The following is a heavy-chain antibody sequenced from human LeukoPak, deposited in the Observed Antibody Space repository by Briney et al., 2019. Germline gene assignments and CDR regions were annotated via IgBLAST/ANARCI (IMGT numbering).Heavy chain of an antibody. CDR1: GGSFSGYY. D-gene: IGHD6-19*01. J-gene: IGHJ5*02. V-gene: IGHV4-34*01. CDR3: ARVLPSIAVGFDP. Sequence: SETLSLTCAVYGGSFSGYYWSWIRQPPGKGLEWIGEINHSGSTNYNPSLKSRVTISVDTSKNQFSLKLSSVTAADTAVYYCARVLPSIAVGFDPWGQGTLVTVSS. CDR2: INHSGST.